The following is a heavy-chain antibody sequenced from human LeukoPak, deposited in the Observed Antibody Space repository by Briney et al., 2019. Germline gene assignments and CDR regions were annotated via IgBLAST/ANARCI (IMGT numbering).Heavy chain of an antibody. V-gene: IGHV3-7*02. CDR3: MMSLTAHYYYGMDV. J-gene: IGHJ6*02. CDR1: GFTFSDYW. Sequence: GGSLRLSCAASGFTFSDYWMSWVRQAPGKGLEWVANIKQDGSEKYYVDSVKGRFTISSDNTKNSLYLQMSSLRAEDTAVYHCMMSLTAHYYYGMDVWGQGTTVSVSS. D-gene: IGHD2-21*02. CDR2: IKQDGSEK.